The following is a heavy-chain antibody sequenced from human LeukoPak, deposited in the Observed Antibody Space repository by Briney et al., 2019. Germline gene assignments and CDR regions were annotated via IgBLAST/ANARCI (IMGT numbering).Heavy chain of an antibody. V-gene: IGHV3-11*04. CDR2: ISSGGSTI. D-gene: IGHD4-11*01. CDR1: GFTFSDYY. Sequence: PGGSLRLSCAASGFTFSDYYMSWIRQAPGKGLEWVSYISSGGSTIYYADSVKGRFTISRDNAKNSMYLQVNSLRVDDTAVYYCARARMTTDYYYYYYMDVWGKGTTVTVSS. J-gene: IGHJ6*03. CDR3: ARARMTTDYYYYYYMDV.